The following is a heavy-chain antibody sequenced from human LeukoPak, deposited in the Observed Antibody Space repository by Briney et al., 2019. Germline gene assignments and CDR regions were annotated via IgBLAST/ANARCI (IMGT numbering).Heavy chain of an antibody. CDR1: GGSISSYY. CDR3: ARQGRKTGYSSSWGDI. D-gene: IGHD6-13*01. V-gene: IGHV4-59*08. Sequence: PSETLSLTCTVSGGSISSYYWSWIRQPPGKGLEWIGYIYYSGSTNYNPSLKSRVTISVDTSKNQFSLKLSSVTAADTAVYYCARQGRKTGYSSSWGDIWGQGTMVTVSS. CDR2: IYYSGST. J-gene: IGHJ3*02.